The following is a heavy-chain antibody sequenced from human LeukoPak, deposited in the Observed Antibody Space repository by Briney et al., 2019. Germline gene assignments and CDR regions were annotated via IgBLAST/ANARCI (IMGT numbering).Heavy chain of an antibody. CDR3: ARGERYFDWLPHNWSDP. Sequence: SETLSLTCAVYGGSFSGYYWSWIRQPPGKGLEWIGEINHSGSTNYNPSLKSRVTISVDTSKNQFSLKLSSVTAADTAVYYCARGERYFDWLPHNWSDPWGQGTLVTVSS. J-gene: IGHJ5*02. CDR1: GGSFSGYY. CDR2: INHSGST. V-gene: IGHV4-34*01. D-gene: IGHD3-9*01.